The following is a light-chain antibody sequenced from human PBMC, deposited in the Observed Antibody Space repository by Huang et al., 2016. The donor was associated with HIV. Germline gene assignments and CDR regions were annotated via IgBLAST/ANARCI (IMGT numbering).Light chain of an antibody. J-gene: IGKJ3*01. Sequence: VLTQSPGTLSLSPGERANLSCRASQSVSSTYLAWYQQKPGQAPRLHIDGTSSRATGSPDRFSGSGSGTDFTLTISRLEPEDFAVYYCQQYGTSLLFTFGPGTKVDIK. CDR3: QQYGTSLLFT. V-gene: IGKV3-20*01. CDR1: QSVSSTY. CDR2: GTS.